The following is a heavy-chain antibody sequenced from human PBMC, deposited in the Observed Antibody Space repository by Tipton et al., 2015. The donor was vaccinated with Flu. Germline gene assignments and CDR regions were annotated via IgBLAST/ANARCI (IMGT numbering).Heavy chain of an antibody. CDR3: VRGLLFRGWFDP. CDR2: IYSGST. V-gene: IGHV4-39*07. J-gene: IGHJ5*02. Sequence: TLSLTCTVSGGSISRSSHYWGWIRQSPGKGLEWIGNIYSGSTYYNPSLESRVSVSLHTSKNQLSLELTSMTAADTAVYYCVRGLLFRGWFDPWGQGTLVTVYS. D-gene: IGHD3-10*01. CDR1: GGSISRSSHY.